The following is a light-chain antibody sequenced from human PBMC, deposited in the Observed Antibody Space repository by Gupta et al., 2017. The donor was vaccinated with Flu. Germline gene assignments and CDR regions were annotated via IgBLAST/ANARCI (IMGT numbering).Light chain of an antibody. CDR2: QVS. CDR1: QSLVYSDGNTS. J-gene: IGKJ1*01. V-gene: IGKV2-30*01. Sequence: IACRSSQSLVYSDGNTSLHWFQQRPGQSPRRLIYQVSHRESGVPDRFSGSGSGTDFTLKISRVEAEDVGVYYCMQGSRWPWAFGQGTKVEIK. CDR3: MQGSRWPWA.